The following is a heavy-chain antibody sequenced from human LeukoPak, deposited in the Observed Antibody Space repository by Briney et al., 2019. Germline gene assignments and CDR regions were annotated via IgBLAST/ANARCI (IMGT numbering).Heavy chain of an antibody. CDR3: VQTTGWPGFDY. V-gene: IGHV4-4*09. CDR1: GVSISRFY. CDR2: IYNGVPT. J-gene: IGHJ4*02. D-gene: IGHD6-19*01. Sequence: SETLSLTCTTSGVSISRFYWSWVRQPPGKGLEWIANIYNGVPTFFNPSLKSRSTISVDTSKGQFSLQLASVTAADTAVYYCVQTTGWPGFDYWGQGILVTVSS.